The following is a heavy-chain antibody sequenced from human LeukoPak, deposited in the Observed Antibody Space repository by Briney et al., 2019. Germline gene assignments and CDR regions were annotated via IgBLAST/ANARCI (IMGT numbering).Heavy chain of an antibody. CDR3: ARGGGLDV. Sequence: GGSLRLSCAASGFTFSSYAMSWVRQAPGKGLEWVASINHNGNVNYYVDSVKGRLTISRDNAKNSLYLQMSNLRAEDTAVYFCARGGGLDVWGQGATVTVSS. CDR2: INHNGNVN. J-gene: IGHJ6*02. V-gene: IGHV3-7*03. D-gene: IGHD3-16*01. CDR1: GFTFSSYA.